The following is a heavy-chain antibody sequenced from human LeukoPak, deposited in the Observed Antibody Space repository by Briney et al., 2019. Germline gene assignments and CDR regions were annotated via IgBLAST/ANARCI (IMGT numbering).Heavy chain of an antibody. CDR1: GGTFSSYA. V-gene: IGHV1-69*05. CDR3: ARERLRAFDI. Sequence: ASVKVSCKASGGTFSSYAISWVRQAPGQGLEWMGRIIPIFGTANYAQKFQGRVTITTDESTSTAYMELSSLRSEDTAVYYCARERLRAFDIWGQGTMVTVSS. CDR2: IIPIFGTA. D-gene: IGHD2-21*02. J-gene: IGHJ3*02.